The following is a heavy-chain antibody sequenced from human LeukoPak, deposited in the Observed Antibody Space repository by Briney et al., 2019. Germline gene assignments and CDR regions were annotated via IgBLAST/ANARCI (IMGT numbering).Heavy chain of an antibody. CDR2: IYHSGST. CDR1: GGSISSSNW. D-gene: IGHD2-2*02. CDR3: ARDLPLGYCSSTSCYRTGYFDY. Sequence: SGTLSLTCAVSGGSISSSNWWSWVRQPPGKGLEWIGEIYHSGSTNYNPSLKSRVTISVDTSKNQFSLKLSSVTAADTAVYYCARDLPLGYCSSTSCYRTGYFDYWGQGTLVTVSS. J-gene: IGHJ4*02. V-gene: IGHV4-4*02.